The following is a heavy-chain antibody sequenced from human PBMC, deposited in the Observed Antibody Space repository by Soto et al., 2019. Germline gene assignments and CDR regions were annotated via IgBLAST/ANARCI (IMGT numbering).Heavy chain of an antibody. CDR3: AHSTPSSSGSGIEFQWHFAP. V-gene: IGHV2-5*01. J-gene: IGHJ5*02. CDR1: GFSLTTSGEA. D-gene: IGHD3-10*01. CDR2: IFLNDEK. Sequence: QITLKESGPTVVKPTQSLTLTCTFSGFSLTTSGEAVGWVRQPPGKALEWLALIFLNDEKRYSPSLKTRLTINGDTSKDQVVLTMTDIDPVDTATYYCAHSTPSSSGSGIEFQWHFAPWGQGTLVTVSS.